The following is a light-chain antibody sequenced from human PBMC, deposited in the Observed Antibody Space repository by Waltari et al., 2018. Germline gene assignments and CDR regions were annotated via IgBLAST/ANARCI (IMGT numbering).Light chain of an antibody. CDR3: QQGYSYPRT. V-gene: IGKV1-16*01. CDR1: QGIGNN. Sequence: DIQMTQSPSSLSASVGDTVTITCQASQGIGNNLNWYHQKPGKAPKLLIYRASSLQSGIPSRFSGSGSGTDFTLTISSLQPEDFATYYCQQGYSYPRTFGQGTKVEIK. J-gene: IGKJ1*01. CDR2: RAS.